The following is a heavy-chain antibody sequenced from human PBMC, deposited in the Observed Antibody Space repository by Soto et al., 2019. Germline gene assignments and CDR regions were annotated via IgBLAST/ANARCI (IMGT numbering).Heavy chain of an antibody. CDR3: ARHETLGVAAAGFDY. J-gene: IGHJ4*02. V-gene: IGHV4-59*08. D-gene: IGHD6-13*01. CDR2: IYYSGST. CDR1: GGSISSYY. Sequence: QVQLQESGPGLVKPSETLSLTCTVSGGSISSYYWSWIRQPPGKGLEWIGYIYYSGSTNYNPSLKSRVTISVDTSKNQFSLKLSSVTAADTAVYYCARHETLGVAAAGFDYWGQGTLVTVSS.